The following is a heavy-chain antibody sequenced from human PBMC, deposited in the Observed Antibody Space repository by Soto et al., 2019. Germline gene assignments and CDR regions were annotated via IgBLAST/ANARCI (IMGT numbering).Heavy chain of an antibody. D-gene: IGHD2-2*01. CDR1: GYSFMKYG. V-gene: IGHV1-18*01. Sequence: ASVKVSCKGFGYSFMKYGINWVRQAPGQGLEWVGWISPYSGYTHSAQKFHGRLTLTTDTAASTAYMELRILRSADTALYYCAREASVLIPAAQPSSFDSWGQGTLVTVSS. J-gene: IGHJ4*02. CDR2: ISPYSGYT. CDR3: AREASVLIPAAQPSSFDS.